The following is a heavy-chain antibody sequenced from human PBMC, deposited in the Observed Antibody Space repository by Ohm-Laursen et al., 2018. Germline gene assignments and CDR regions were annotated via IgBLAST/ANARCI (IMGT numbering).Heavy chain of an antibody. D-gene: IGHD3-9*01. CDR2: MYATGSS. CDR3: AVSEVRYSFTYLADF. CDR1: GGSISNYY. V-gene: IGHV4-4*07. Sequence: SDTLSLTCTVSGGSISNYYWSWIRQPAGKGLEWIGRMYATGSSNYNPSLNSRVTVSVDTSRNQFSLKLTSVTAADTAVYYCAVSEVRYSFTYLADFWGQGTLVTVPS. J-gene: IGHJ4*02.